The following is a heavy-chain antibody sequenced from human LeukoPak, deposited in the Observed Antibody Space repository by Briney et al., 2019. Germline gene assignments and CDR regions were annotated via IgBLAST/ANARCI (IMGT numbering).Heavy chain of an antibody. CDR2: INTNTGNP. CDR1: GYTFTSYA. J-gene: IGHJ4*02. V-gene: IGHV7-4-1*02. CDR3: ARAYYDFWSGYLYYFDY. D-gene: IGHD3-3*01. Sequence: ASVKVSCKASGYTFTSYAMNWVRQAPGQGLEWMGWINTNTGNPTYAQGFTGRFVFSLDTSVSTAYLQISSLKAEDTAVYYCARAYYDFWSGYLYYFDYWGQGTLVTVSS.